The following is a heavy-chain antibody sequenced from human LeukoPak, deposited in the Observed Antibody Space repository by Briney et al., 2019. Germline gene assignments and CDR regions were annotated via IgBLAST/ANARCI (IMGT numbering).Heavy chain of an antibody. CDR3: AKEGKTRNWNYSQAKPVY. D-gene: IGHD1-7*01. CDR2: IFPSGGEI. Sequence: PGGSLRLSCAASGFTFSSYAMHWVRQAPGKGLEWVSSIFPSGGEIHYADSVKGRFTISRDNSKNTLYLQMNSLRAEDTAVYYCAKEGKTRNWNYSQAKPVYWGQGTLVTVSS. V-gene: IGHV3-23*01. CDR1: GFTFSSYA. J-gene: IGHJ4*02.